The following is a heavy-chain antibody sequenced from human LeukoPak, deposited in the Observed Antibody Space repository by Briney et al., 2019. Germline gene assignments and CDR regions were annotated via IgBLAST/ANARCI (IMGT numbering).Heavy chain of an antibody. CDR1: GDSISSGGYY. D-gene: IGHD2-2*01. J-gene: IGHJ4*02. CDR3: ARVTCSSTSCYPTDYYFDY. CDR2: IYYSGST. Sequence: PSETLSLTCTVSGDSISSGGYYWSWIRQPPGKGLEWIGYIYYSGSTYYNPSLKSRVTISVDTSKNQFSLKLSSVTAADTAVYYCARVTCSSTSCYPTDYYFDYWGQGTLVTVSS. V-gene: IGHV4-30-4*01.